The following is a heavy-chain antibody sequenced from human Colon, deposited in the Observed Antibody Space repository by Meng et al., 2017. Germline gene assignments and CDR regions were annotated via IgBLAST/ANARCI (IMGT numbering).Heavy chain of an antibody. CDR2: VDYSGNT. D-gene: IGHD1-26*01. V-gene: IGHV4-61*01. Sequence: QVQLNESGPGLLRPSQTLSLTCTVSGGSVSSGSHYWSWIRQHPGKGLEFIAYVDYSGNTNYNPSLKGRVTTSIDMSKSQFSLKVSSVTAADTAVYYCAIGPWELDYWGQGLLVTVSS. J-gene: IGHJ4*02. CDR3: AIGPWELDY. CDR1: GGSVSSGSHY.